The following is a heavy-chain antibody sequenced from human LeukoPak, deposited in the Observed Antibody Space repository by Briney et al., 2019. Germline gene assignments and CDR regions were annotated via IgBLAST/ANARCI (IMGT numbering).Heavy chain of an antibody. CDR2: IYTSGST. V-gene: IGHV4-4*07. CDR1: GGSISSYY. Sequence: PSETLSLTCTVSGGSISSYYWSWIRQPAGKGLECIGLIYTSGSTNYNPSLESRVTMSVDTSKNQFSLKLSSVTAADTAVYYCARVKNYYGSGSPTNWFDPWGQGTVVTVSS. D-gene: IGHD3-10*01. CDR3: ARVKNYYGSGSPTNWFDP. J-gene: IGHJ5*02.